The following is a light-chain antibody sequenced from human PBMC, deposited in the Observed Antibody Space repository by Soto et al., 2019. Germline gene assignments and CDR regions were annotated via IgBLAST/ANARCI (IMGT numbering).Light chain of an antibody. V-gene: IGKV1-39*01. J-gene: IGKJ5*01. CDR1: QSISSY. Sequence: IQMTQSHSSLSASVGDRFTITCRASQSISSYLNWYQQKPGKAPKLLIYAASSLQSGVPSRFSGSGSGTDFTLTISSLQPEDFATYYCQQSYSTPGTFGQGTRLEIK. CDR3: QQSYSTPGT. CDR2: AAS.